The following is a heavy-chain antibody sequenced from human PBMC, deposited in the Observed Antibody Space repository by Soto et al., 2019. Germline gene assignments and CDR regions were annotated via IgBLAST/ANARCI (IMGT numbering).Heavy chain of an antibody. CDR3: ARVRSSSWYLQYGMDV. D-gene: IGHD6-13*01. Sequence: LSLTCTVSGGSISSYYWSWIRQPPGKGLEWIGYIYYSGSTNYNPSLKSRVTISVDTSKNQFSLKLSSVNAADTAVYYCARVRSSSWYLQYGMDVWGQGTTVTVSS. CDR1: GGSISSYY. J-gene: IGHJ6*02. V-gene: IGHV4-59*01. CDR2: IYYSGST.